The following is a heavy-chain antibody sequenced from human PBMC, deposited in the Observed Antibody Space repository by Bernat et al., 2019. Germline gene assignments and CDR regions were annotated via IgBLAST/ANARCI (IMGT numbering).Heavy chain of an antibody. CDR1: GFTFSSYG. J-gene: IGHJ6*02. CDR3: ARDRDIVATSSYYYYGMDV. Sequence: QVQLVESGGGVVQPGRSLRLSCAASGFTFSSYGMHWVRQAPGKGLEWVAVIWYDGSNKYYADSVKGRFTISRDNSKNTLYLQMNSLRAEDTAVYYCARDRDIVATSSYYYYGMDVWGQGTTVTVSS. V-gene: IGHV3-33*01. CDR2: IWYDGSNK. D-gene: IGHD5-12*01.